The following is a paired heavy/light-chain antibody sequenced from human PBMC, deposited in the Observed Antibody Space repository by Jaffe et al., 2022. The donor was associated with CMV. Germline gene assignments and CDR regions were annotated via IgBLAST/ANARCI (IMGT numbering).Heavy chain of an antibody. J-gene: IGHJ5*02. CDR1: GGSISSSSYY. V-gene: IGHV4-39*01. Sequence: QLQLQESGPGLVKPSETLSLTCTVSGGSISSSSYYWGWIRQPPGKGLEWIGSIYYSGSTYYNPSLKSRVTISVDTSKNQFSLKLSSVTAADTAVYYCARQTFGRIAVAGTSGGNWFDPWGQGTLVTVSS. D-gene: IGHD6-19*01. CDR2: IYYSGST. CDR3: ARQTFGRIAVAGTSGGNWFDP.
Light chain of an antibody. V-gene: IGKV3D-20*01. CDR1: QSVSSSY. J-gene: IGKJ4*01. CDR2: DAS. Sequence: EIVLTQSPATLSLSPGERATLSCGASQSVSSSYLAWYQQKPGLAPRLLIYDASSRATGIPDRFSGSGSGTDFTLTISRLEPEDFAVYYCQQYGSSLTFGGGTKVEIK. CDR3: QQYGSSLT.